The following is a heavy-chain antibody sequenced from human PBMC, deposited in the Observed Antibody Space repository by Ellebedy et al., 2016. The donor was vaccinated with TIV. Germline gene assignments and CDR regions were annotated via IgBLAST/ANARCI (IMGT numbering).Heavy chain of an antibody. V-gene: IGHV3-7*01. J-gene: IGHJ4*02. D-gene: IGHD3-10*01. CDR1: GFTFSSYW. CDR3: AREDYGSGSAFDY. CDR2: IKQDGSEK. Sequence: GGSLRLSXAASGFTFSSYWMSWVRQAPGKGLEWVANIKQDGSEKYYVDSVKGRFTISRDNAKNSLYLQMNSLRAEDTAVYYCAREDYGSGSAFDYWGQGTLVTVSS.